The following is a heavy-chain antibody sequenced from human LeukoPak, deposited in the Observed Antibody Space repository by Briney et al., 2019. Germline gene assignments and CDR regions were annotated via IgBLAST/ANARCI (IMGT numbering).Heavy chain of an antibody. CDR3: ARAGDGSGSYWRY. D-gene: IGHD3-10*01. V-gene: IGHV3-11*01. J-gene: IGHJ4*02. CDR2: ISSSGSAI. CDR1: GFTFSGYY. Sequence: GGSLRLSCAASGFTFSGYYMTWIRQAPGKGLEWISYISSSGSAIYYSDSVKGRFTISRDNAKNSLYLQMNSLRAEDTAVYYCARAGDGSGSYWRYWGQGTLVTVSS.